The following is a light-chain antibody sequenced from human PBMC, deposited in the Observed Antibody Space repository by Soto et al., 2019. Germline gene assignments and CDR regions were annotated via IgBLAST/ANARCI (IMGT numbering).Light chain of an antibody. J-gene: IGKJ4*01. CDR2: AAS. V-gene: IGKV1-12*01. Sequence: IQVTQSPSSVSASIGDRVTITCRASQGLSGWLAWYQQKPGKAPKLLIYAASSLQSEVPSRFSGSGSGTEFTLHITRLQPEDVETYYCQQVDSFPLSCGGGTKVEIK. CDR3: QQVDSFPLS. CDR1: QGLSGW.